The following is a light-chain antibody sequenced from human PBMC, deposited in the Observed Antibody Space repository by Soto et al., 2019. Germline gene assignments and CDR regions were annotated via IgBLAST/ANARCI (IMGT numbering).Light chain of an antibody. CDR2: KAS. CDR3: QQYSSYPWT. Sequence: DIQMTQSPSSLSASVGDRVTITCQASQDISSWVAWYQQKPGKAPKLLIYKASSLESGVPSRFSGSGSGTEFTLTISSLQPDDFATYYCQQYSSYPWTFGQGTKVDIK. J-gene: IGKJ1*01. V-gene: IGKV1-5*03. CDR1: QDISSW.